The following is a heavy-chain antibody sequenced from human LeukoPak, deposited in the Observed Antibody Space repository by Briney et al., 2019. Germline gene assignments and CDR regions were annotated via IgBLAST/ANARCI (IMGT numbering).Heavy chain of an antibody. V-gene: IGHV1-46*02. J-gene: IGHJ2*01. D-gene: IGHD5-24*01. Sequence: GASVKVSCKASGYPVNSFYTHWVRQAPGQGLEWVGIIYPSGGSASFTQKFQGRVTMTRDTSTSTFYMELSSLRSEDTAVYFCARTLGGNNVDRATGFDLWGRGTLVTVSS. CDR1: GYPVNSFY. CDR3: ARTLGGNNVDRATGFDL. CDR2: IYPSGGSA.